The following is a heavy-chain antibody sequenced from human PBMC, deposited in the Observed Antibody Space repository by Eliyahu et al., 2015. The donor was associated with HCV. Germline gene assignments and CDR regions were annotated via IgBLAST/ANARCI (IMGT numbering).Heavy chain of an antibody. V-gene: IGHV3-23*01. J-gene: IGHJ4*02. CDR2: ISGSGGST. Sequence: EVQLLESGGGLVQPGGSLRLSCAASGFTFSSYAMSWVRQAPGKGLEWVSAISGSGGSTYYADSVKGRFTISRDNSKNTLYLQMNSLRAEDTAVYYCAKGSGDYDFWSGSLFDYWGQGTLVTVSS. CDR3: AKGSGDYDFWSGSLFDY. CDR1: GFTFSSYA. D-gene: IGHD3-3*01.